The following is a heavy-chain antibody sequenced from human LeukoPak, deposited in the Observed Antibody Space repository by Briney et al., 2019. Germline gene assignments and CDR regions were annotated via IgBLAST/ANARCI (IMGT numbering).Heavy chain of an antibody. CDR2: SYYSGST. CDR3: ARWGIAAVTFDY. CDR1: GGSISSSSYY. Sequence: PSETLSLTCTVSGGSISSSSYYWGWIRQPPGKGLEWIGNSYYSGSTYYNPSLKSRVTISVDTSKNQFSLNVSSVTAADTAVYYCARWGIAAVTFDYWGQGTLVSVSS. V-gene: IGHV4-39*01. D-gene: IGHD6-13*01. J-gene: IGHJ4*02.